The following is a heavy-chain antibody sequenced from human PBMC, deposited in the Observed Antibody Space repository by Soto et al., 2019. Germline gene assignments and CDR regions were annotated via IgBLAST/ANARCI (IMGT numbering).Heavy chain of an antibody. CDR3: ARHPERIAEIGWFDP. CDR1: GFTLSSYS. CDR2: ISSSSRTI. Sequence: EVQLVESGGGLVQPGGSLRLSCAASGFTLSSYSMNWVRQAPGKGLEWVSYISSSSRTIYYADSVKGRFTISRDNAKNSLYLQMNSLRAEDTAVYYCARHPERIAEIGWFDPWGQGTLVTVSS. D-gene: IGHD6-13*01. J-gene: IGHJ5*02. V-gene: IGHV3-48*01.